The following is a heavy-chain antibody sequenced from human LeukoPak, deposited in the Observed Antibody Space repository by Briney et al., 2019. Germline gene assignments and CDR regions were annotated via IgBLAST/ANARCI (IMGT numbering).Heavy chain of an antibody. Sequence: SETLSLTCTVSGGSISSSSHYWGWIRQPPGKGLEWIGTIYYSGSTYYNPSLKSRLTISVDTSKNQFSLKLNSVTAADTAVYYCARDVSYGYGGFDYWGQGTLVTVSS. D-gene: IGHD5-18*01. CDR3: ARDVSYGYGGFDY. CDR1: GGSISSSSHY. V-gene: IGHV4-39*02. CDR2: IYYSGST. J-gene: IGHJ4*02.